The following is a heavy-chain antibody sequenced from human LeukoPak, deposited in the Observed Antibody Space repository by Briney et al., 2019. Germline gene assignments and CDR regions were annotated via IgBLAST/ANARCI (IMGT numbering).Heavy chain of an antibody. CDR1: GYTFTSYA. CDR2: INTNTGNP. Sequence: ASVTVSCKASGYTFTSYAMNWVRQAPGQGLEWMGWINTNTGNPTYAQGFTGRFVFSLDTSVSTAYLQISSLKAEDTAVYYCAREGYSSGWVLGYYYYGMDVWGQGTTVTVSS. CDR3: AREGYSSGWVLGYYYYGMDV. J-gene: IGHJ6*02. D-gene: IGHD6-19*01. V-gene: IGHV7-4-1*02.